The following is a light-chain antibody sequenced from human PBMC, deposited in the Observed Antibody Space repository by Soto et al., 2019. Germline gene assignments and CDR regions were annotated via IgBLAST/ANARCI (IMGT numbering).Light chain of an antibody. Sequence: DIEMTQSPATLSESPGERVTLSCRASQYISSNLAWYQQKPGQPPRLLIYDATSRATSIPSRFSGSGSETDFTLTIISLQSEDFAVYFCQQYHDWPPLTFGGGTKVEIK. CDR1: QYISSN. CDR3: QQYHDWPPLT. V-gene: IGKV3D-15*01. CDR2: DAT. J-gene: IGKJ4*01.